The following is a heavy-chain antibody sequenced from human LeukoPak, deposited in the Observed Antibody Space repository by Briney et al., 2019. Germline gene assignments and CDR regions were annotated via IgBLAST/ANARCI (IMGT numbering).Heavy chain of an antibody. V-gene: IGHV4-59*01. D-gene: IGHD6-19*01. CDR1: RGSISSYY. CDR3: ARVSSAWSTDYYFDY. Sequence: PSETLSLTCTVSRGSISSYYCSWIRQPPGKGLEWIGYIYYSGSTNYNPSLKSRVTISVDTSKNQFSLKLSSVTAADTAVYYCARVSSAWSTDYYFDYWGQGTLVTVSS. CDR2: IYYSGST. J-gene: IGHJ4*02.